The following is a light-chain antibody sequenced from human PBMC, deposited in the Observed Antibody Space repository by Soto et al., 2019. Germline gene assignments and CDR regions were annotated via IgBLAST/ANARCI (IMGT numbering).Light chain of an antibody. CDR3: SSYAASNNLGV. J-gene: IGLJ2*01. Sequence: QSALTQPPSVSGSPGHSVTISCTATSSDIGSYNRVSWYQQPPGTAPKLIIYEVTNRPSGVPDRFSGSKSGNTASLTVSGLQAEDEADYYCSSYAASNNLGVFGGGTKLTVL. CDR2: EVT. V-gene: IGLV2-18*02. CDR1: SSDIGSYNR.